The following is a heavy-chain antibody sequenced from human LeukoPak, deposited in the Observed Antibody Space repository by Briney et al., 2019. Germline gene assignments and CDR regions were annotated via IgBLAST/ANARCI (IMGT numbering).Heavy chain of an antibody. CDR2: IIPIFGTA. J-gene: IGHJ4*02. V-gene: IGHV1-69*01. CDR1: GGTFSSYA. D-gene: IGHD2-8*01. CDR3: AREPCTNGVCYADY. Sequence: GASVKVSCKASGGTFSSYAISWVRHAPGQGLEWMGGIIPIFGTANYAQKFQGRVTITADESTSTAYMELSSLRSEDTAVYYCAREPCTNGVCYADYWGQGTLVTVSS.